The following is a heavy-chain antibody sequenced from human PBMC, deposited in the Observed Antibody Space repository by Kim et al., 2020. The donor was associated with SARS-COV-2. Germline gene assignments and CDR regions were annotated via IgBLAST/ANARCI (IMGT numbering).Heavy chain of an antibody. CDR2: INPNSGDT. Sequence: ASVKVSCKASGYTFTGYYIHWVRQAPGQGLKWMGWINPNSGDTNLAQKFRGRVTMTRDTSINTAYMELNRLRSDDTAVYFCVRGFGLYWGQGTLVTVSS. V-gene: IGHV1-2*02. D-gene: IGHD3-10*01. J-gene: IGHJ4*02. CDR3: VRGFGLY. CDR1: GYTFTGYY.